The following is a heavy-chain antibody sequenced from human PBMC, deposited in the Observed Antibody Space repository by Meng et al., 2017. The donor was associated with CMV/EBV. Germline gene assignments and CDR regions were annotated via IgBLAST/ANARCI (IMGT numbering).Heavy chain of an antibody. CDR1: GFTFINYS. CDR3: ARDELYYYDSSGYKFDY. CDR2: IKQDGSET. J-gene: IGHJ4*02. Sequence: GESLKISCAASGFTFINYSMNWVRQAPGKGLEWVANIKQDGSETYYVDSVKGRFTISRDNAKNSLYLQMNSLRAEDTAVYYCARDELYYYDSSGYKFDYWGQGTLVTVSS. D-gene: IGHD3-22*01. V-gene: IGHV3-7*01.